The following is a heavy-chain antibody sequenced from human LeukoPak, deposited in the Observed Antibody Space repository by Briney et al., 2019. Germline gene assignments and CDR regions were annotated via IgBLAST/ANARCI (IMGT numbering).Heavy chain of an antibody. CDR3: AKRYGDSEGN. D-gene: IGHD4-17*01. CDR1: GFTFSSYA. Sequence: GGSLRLSCAASGFTFSSYAMSWVRQAPGKGLEWVSAISGSGTSTYYADSVKGRFTISRDNSKNTLDLQMNFLRAEDTAVYYCAKRYGDSEGNWGQGTLVTVSS. V-gene: IGHV3-23*01. CDR2: ISGSGTST. J-gene: IGHJ4*02.